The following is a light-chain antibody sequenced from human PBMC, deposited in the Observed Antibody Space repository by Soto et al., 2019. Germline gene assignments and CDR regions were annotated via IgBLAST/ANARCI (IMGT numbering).Light chain of an antibody. CDR1: SGHSSYI. J-gene: IGLJ2*01. V-gene: IGLV4-60*02. CDR3: ETWDINTHVV. CDR2: LEGSGSY. Sequence: QLVLTQSSSASASLGSSVKLTFTLSSGHSSYIIAWHQQQPGKAPRYLMKLEGSGSYNKGSGVPDRFSGSSSGADRYLTISNLQFEDEADYYCETWDINTHVVSGGGTKLTVL.